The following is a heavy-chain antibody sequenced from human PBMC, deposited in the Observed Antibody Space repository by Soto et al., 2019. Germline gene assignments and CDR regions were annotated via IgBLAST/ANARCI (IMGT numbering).Heavy chain of an antibody. CDR2: INPSDGST. J-gene: IGHJ4*02. CDR1: GYTFTMHY. Sequence: QVQLVQSGAEVTKPGASVKISCTTSGYTFTMHYIHWVRQVPGQGLEWMGMINPSDGSTSYVQKFQGRVTMTRDTSATTVYLNMSRLTSHDTAVFYCAREDGGGGRRHDFWGQGTLVTVSS. V-gene: IGHV1-46*01. D-gene: IGHD2-15*01. CDR3: AREDGGGGRRHDF.